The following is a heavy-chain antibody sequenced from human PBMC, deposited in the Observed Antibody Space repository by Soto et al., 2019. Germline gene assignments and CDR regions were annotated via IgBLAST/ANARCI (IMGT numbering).Heavy chain of an antibody. Sequence: GESLKISCKGSGYSFTSDWIAWVRQMPGKGLEYMGIIYPGDSDTRYSPSFQGQVTISADKSTSTAYVQWSSLKASDTAMYYCARRATYYHYFDYQGQPTLVTVSS. CDR3: ARRATYYHYFDY. J-gene: IGHJ4*02. V-gene: IGHV5-51*01. CDR2: IYPGDSDT. CDR1: GYSFTSDW. D-gene: IGHD3-16*01.